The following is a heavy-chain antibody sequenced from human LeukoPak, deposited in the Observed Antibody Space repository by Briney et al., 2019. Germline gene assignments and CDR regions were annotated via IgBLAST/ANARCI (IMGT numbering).Heavy chain of an antibody. CDR1: GGSISSGGYY. D-gene: IGHD2-15*01. V-gene: IGHV4-31*03. CDR2: IYYSGST. J-gene: IGHJ5*02. CDR3: ARAYSPSGPNYIVVVVAANHGVWFDP. Sequence: MASETLSLTCTVSGGSISSGGYYWSWIRQHPGKGLEWVGYIYYSGSTYYNPSLKSRVTISVDTSKNQFSLKLSSVTAADTAVYYCARAYSPSGPNYIVVVVAANHGVWFDPWGQGTLVTVSS.